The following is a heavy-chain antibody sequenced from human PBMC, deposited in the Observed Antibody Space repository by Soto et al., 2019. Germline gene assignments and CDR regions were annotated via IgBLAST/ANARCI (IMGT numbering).Heavy chain of an antibody. J-gene: IGHJ3*02. V-gene: IGHV4-39*01. CDR1: GGSISSSSYY. D-gene: IGHD5-12*01. CDR2: IYYSGST. Sequence: QLQLQESGPGLVKPSETLSLTCTVSGGSISSSSYYWGWIRQPPGKGLEWIGSIYYSGSTYYNPSLKSRVTISVDTSKNQFSLKLSSVTAADTAVYYCARPPIVATIMDDAFDIWGQGTMVTVSS. CDR3: ARPPIVATIMDDAFDI.